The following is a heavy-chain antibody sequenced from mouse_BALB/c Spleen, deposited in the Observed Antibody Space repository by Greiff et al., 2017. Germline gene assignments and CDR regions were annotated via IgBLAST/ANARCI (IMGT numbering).Heavy chain of an antibody. J-gene: IGHJ3*01. V-gene: IGHV3-2*02. CDR3: ARGEAWFAY. CDR1: GYSITSDYA. CDR2: ISYSGST. Sequence: EVKLVESGPGLVKPSQSLSLTCTVTGYSITSDYAWNWIRQFPGNKLEWMGYISYSGSTSYNPSLNSRISITRDTSKNQFFLQLNSVTTEDTATYYCARGEAWFAYWGQGTLVTVSA.